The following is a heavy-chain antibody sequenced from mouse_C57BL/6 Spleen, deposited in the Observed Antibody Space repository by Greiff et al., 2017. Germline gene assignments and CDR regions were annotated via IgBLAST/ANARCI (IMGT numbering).Heavy chain of an antibody. J-gene: IGHJ1*03. CDR3: ARRGGYYGSSWYFDV. V-gene: IGHV1-69*01. CDR2: IDPSDSYT. CDR1: GYTFTSYW. Sequence: VQLQQPGAELVMPGASVKLSCKASGYTFTSYWMHWVKQRPGQGLEWIGEIDPSDSYTNYNQKFKGKSTLTVDKSSSTDYMQLSSLTSEDSAVYYCARRGGYYGSSWYFDVWGTGTTVTDSS. D-gene: IGHD1-1*01.